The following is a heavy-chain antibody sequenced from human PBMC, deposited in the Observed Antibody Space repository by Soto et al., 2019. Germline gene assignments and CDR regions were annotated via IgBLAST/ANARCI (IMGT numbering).Heavy chain of an antibody. CDR3: ARLTYYDYIWGSYRYVPLDY. V-gene: IGHV2-26*01. CDR1: GFSLSNARMG. J-gene: IGHJ4*02. Sequence: SGPTLVNPTETLTLTCTVSGFSLSNARMGVSWIRQPPGKALEWLAHIFSNDEKSYSTSLKSRLTISKDTSKSQVVLTMTNMDPVDTATYYCARLTYYDYIWGSYRYVPLDYWGQGTLVTVSS. CDR2: IFSNDEK. D-gene: IGHD3-16*02.